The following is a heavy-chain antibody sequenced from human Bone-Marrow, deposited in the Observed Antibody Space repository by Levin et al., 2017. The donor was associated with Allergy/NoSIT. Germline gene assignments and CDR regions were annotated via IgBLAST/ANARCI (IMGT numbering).Heavy chain of an antibody. Sequence: GGSLRLSCAASGFTFSTNAMHWVRQAPGKGLEWVAIITSDGTNKFYADSVRGRFTISRDNSNNTLYFQMNSLRIEDTAVYYCVRPGITGIPLQYWGQGALVSVSS. D-gene: IGHD1-20*01. CDR3: VRPGITGIPLQY. V-gene: IGHV3-30*04. CDR1: GFTFSTNA. CDR2: ITSDGTNK. J-gene: IGHJ4*02.